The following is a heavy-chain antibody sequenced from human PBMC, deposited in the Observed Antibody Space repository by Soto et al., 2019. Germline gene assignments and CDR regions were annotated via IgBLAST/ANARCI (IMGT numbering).Heavy chain of an antibody. Sequence: SETLSLTCTVSGGSITSSYWSWIRRPPGKGLEWIGYIYYSGSTNYNPSLKSRVTISVDTSKNQFSLKLSSVTAADTAVYYCARGGSIQLWIPDYWGQGTTVTVSS. CDR3: ARGGSIQLWIPDY. D-gene: IGHD5-18*01. V-gene: IGHV4-59*01. CDR2: IYYSGST. CDR1: GGSITSSY. J-gene: IGHJ4*03.